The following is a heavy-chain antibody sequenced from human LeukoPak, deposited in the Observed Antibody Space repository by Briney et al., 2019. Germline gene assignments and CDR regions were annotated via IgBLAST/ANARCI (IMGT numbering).Heavy chain of an antibody. V-gene: IGHV3-23*01. CDR1: GFTFSSYD. CDR2: ISGSGGST. D-gene: IGHD3-16*01. J-gene: IGHJ5*02. CDR3: AKGAHYDYVS. Sequence: GGSLRLSGAAPGFTFSSYDMSWVRQAPGKGLEWVSAISGSGGSTYYADSVKGRSTISRDNSKNTLYLQMNSLRAEDTAVYYCAKGAHYDYVSWGQGTLVTVSS.